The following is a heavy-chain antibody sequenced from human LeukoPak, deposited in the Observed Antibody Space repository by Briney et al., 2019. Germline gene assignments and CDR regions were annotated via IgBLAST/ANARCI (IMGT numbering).Heavy chain of an antibody. CDR2: IYSGGST. CDR1: GFIFSSYS. J-gene: IGHJ4*02. D-gene: IGHD3-10*01. CDR3: ARGSGSYDY. Sequence: PGGSLRLSCAASGFIFSSYSMNWVRQAPGKGLEWVSVIYSGGSTYYADSVKGRFTISRDNSKNTLYLQMNSLRAEDTAVYYCARGSGSYDYWGQGTLVTVSS. V-gene: IGHV3-53*01.